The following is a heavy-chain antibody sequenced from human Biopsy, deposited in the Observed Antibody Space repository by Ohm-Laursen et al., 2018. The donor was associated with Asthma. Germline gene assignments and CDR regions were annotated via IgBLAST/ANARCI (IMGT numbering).Heavy chain of an antibody. CDR1: GFTFDDYA. Sequence: SLRLSCAASGFTFDDYAMHWVRQAPGKGLEWVSGISWNSGSIGYVDSVKGRFAISRDNAKNSLYLQMNSLRAEDTALYYCAKGEWELLEANFDYWGQGTLVTVSS. J-gene: IGHJ4*02. CDR2: ISWNSGSI. CDR3: AKGEWELLEANFDY. D-gene: IGHD1-26*01. V-gene: IGHV3-9*01.